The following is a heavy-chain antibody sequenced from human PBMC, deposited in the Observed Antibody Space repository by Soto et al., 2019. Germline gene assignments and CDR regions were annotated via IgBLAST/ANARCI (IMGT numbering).Heavy chain of an antibody. CDR2: LFYSGST. CDR3: ASVTRTCISTSCYRYYYGMDV. J-gene: IGHJ6*02. D-gene: IGHD2-2*02. CDR1: GGSISSSSYY. V-gene: IGHV4-39*07. Sequence: SETLSLTCTVSGGSISSSSYYWGWIRQPPGKGLEWIGSLFYSGSTHYNPSLKSRVTISVDTSKNQFSLKLSSVTAADTAVYYCASVTRTCISTSCYRYYYGMDVWGQGTTVTVSS.